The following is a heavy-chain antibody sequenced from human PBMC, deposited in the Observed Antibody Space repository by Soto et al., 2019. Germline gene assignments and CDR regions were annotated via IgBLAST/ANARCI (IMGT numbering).Heavy chain of an antibody. Sequence: QVQLVQSGAEVKKPGASVKVSCKASGYTFTSYDINWVRQATGQGLEWMGWMNPNSGNTGYAQKFQGRVTMTRNTSISTAYMELSSLRSEDTAVYYCARGREDLVVVVAATSFPFDYWGQGTLVTVSS. D-gene: IGHD2-15*01. CDR1: GYTFTSYD. J-gene: IGHJ4*02. CDR2: MNPNSGNT. V-gene: IGHV1-8*01. CDR3: ARGREDLVVVVAATSFPFDY.